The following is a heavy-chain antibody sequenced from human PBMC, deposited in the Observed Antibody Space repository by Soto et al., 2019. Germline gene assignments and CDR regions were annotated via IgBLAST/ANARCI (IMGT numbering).Heavy chain of an antibody. J-gene: IGHJ4*02. D-gene: IGHD3-10*01. CDR2: ISSSSSTI. V-gene: IGHV3-48*01. Sequence: EVQLVESGGGLVQPGGSLRLSCAASGFTFSSYSMNWVRQAPGKGLEWVSYISSSSSTIYYADSVKGRFTISRDKAKNSLYLQMNSLRAEDTAVYYCARAGGWELPPGWGQGTLVTVYS. CDR3: ARAGGWELPPG. CDR1: GFTFSSYS.